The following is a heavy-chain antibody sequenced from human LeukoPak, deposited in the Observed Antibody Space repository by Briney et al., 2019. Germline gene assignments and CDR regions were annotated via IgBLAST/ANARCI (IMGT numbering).Heavy chain of an antibody. V-gene: IGHV1-8*03. CDR1: GYTFTRYY. Sequence: GASVKVSCKASGYTFTRYYMHGVRQAPGQGLEWMGWMNPNSGNTGYAQKFQGRVTIARNTSISTAYMELSSLRSEDTAVYYCARATRGVGYSYGLNAFDIWGQGTMVTVSS. D-gene: IGHD5-18*01. CDR2: MNPNSGNT. CDR3: ARATRGVGYSYGLNAFDI. J-gene: IGHJ3*02.